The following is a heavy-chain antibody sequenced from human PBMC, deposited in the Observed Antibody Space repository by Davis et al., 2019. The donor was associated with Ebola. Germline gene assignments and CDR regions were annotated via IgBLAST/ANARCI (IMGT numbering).Heavy chain of an antibody. CDR2: IIPIFGTA. Sequence: SVKVSCKASGGTFSSYAISWVRQAPGQGLEWMGGIIPIFGTATYAQKFQGRVTMTADESTSTAYMELSSLRSEDTAVYYCASRLHLGALSYANWFDPWGQGTLVTVSS. CDR3: ASRLHLGALSYANWFDP. J-gene: IGHJ5*02. CDR1: GGTFSSYA. V-gene: IGHV1-69*13. D-gene: IGHD3-16*02.